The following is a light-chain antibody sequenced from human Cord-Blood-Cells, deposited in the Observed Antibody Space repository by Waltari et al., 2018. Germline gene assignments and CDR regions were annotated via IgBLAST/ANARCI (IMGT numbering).Light chain of an antibody. Sequence: DIVMTPSPDSLAVSLGERATINCKSSQSVLYSSNNKNDLAWYQQKPGQPPKLLIYWASTRESGVPDRFSGSGSGTDFTLTISSLQAEDVAVYYCQQYYSTPLTFGGGTKVEIK. CDR1: QSVLYSSNNKND. CDR2: WAS. CDR3: QQYYSTPLT. J-gene: IGKJ4*01. V-gene: IGKV4-1*01.